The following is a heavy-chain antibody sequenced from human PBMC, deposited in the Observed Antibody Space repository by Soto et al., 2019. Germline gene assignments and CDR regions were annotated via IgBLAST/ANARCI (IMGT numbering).Heavy chain of an antibody. CDR1: GFTVSSNY. Sequence: GGSLRLSCAASGFTVSSNYMSWVRQAPGKGLEWVSVIYSGGSTYYADSVKGRFTISRHNSKNTLYLQMNSPRAEDTAVYYCARNSGYDDQHFDYWGQGTLVTISS. J-gene: IGHJ4*02. CDR2: IYSGGST. CDR3: ARNSGYDDQHFDY. D-gene: IGHD5-12*01. V-gene: IGHV3-53*04.